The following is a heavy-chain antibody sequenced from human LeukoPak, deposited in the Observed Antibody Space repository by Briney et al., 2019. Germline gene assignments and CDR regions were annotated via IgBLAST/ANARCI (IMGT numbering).Heavy chain of an antibody. J-gene: IGHJ4*02. CDR2: IYSGGST. D-gene: IGHD6-6*01. CDR3: ARVLGSSAGHPKVFDY. Sequence: PGGSLRLSCAASGFTFSSYAMSWARQAPGKGLEWVSVIYSGGSTYYADSVKGRFTISRDNSENTLYLQMNSLRAEDTAVYYCARVLGSSAGHPKVFDYWGQGTLVTASS. V-gene: IGHV3-53*01. CDR1: GFTFSSYA.